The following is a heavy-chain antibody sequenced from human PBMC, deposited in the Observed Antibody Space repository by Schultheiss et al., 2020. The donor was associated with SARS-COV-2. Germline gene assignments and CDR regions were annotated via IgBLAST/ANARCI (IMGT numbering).Heavy chain of an antibody. V-gene: IGHV5-51*01. CDR1: GYSFTSYW. CDR3: ARQMAAAGITAAFDI. J-gene: IGHJ3*02. Sequence: GESLKISCKGSGYSFTSYWIGWVRQMPGKGLEWMGIIYPGDSDTRYSPSFQGQVTISADKSISTAYLQWSSLKASDTAMYYCARQMAAAGITAAFDIWGQGTMVTVSS. CDR2: IYPGDSDT. D-gene: IGHD6-13*01.